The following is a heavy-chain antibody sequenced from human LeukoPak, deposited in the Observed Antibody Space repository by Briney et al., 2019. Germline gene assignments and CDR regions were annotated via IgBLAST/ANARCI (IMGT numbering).Heavy chain of an antibody. J-gene: IGHJ5*02. V-gene: IGHV3-21*01. D-gene: IGHD1-1*01. CDR2: ISSSSSYI. CDR3: ARVLAQLERGFPDWFDP. CDR1: GFTFSSYS. Sequence: KPGGSLRLSCAASGFTFSSYSMNWVRQAPGKGLEWVSSISSSSSYIYYADSVKGRFTISRDNAKNSLYLQMNSLRAEDTAVYYCARVLAQLERGFPDWFDPWGQGTLVTVSS.